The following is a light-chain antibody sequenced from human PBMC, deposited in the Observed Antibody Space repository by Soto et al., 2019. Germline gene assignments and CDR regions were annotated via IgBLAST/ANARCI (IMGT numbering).Light chain of an antibody. V-gene: IGKV2-28*01. J-gene: IGKJ1*01. CDR1: QTLLHSNGYNY. CDR2: LGS. CDR3: MQPLQSWT. Sequence: DIVMTQSPLSLPVTPAEPSSISFRPSQTLLHSNGYNYLDWYLQKPGQSPQLLIYLGSNRASGVPDRFSGSGSGTDFTLKISRVEAEDVGVYYCMQPLQSWTFGQGTKVDI.